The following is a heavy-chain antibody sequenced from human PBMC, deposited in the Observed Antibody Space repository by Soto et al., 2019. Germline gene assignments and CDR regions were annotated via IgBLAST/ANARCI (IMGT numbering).Heavy chain of an antibody. D-gene: IGHD6-19*01. V-gene: IGHV3-33*01. CDR3: ARDADGPSGWSHFDY. CDR1: GFTFSSYG. Sequence: PGGSLRLSCAASGFTFSSYGMHWVRQAPGKGLEWVAVIWYDGSNKYYADSVKGRFTISRDNSKNTLYLQMNSLRAEDTAVYYCARDADGPSGWSHFDYWGQGTLVTVSS. J-gene: IGHJ4*02. CDR2: IWYDGSNK.